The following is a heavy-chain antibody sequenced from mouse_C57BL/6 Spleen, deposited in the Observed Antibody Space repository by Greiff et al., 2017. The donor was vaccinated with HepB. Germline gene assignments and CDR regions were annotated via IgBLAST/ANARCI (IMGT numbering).Heavy chain of an antibody. J-gene: IGHJ4*01. CDR1: GYTFTDYE. V-gene: IGHV1-15*01. Sequence: VQLKESGAELVRPGASVTLSCKASGYTFTDYEMHWVKQTPVHGLEWIGAIDPETGGTAYNQKFKGKAILTADKSSSTAYMELRSLTSEDSAVYYCTKFVVADYYAMDYWGQGTSVTVSS. CDR2: IDPETGGT. D-gene: IGHD1-1*01. CDR3: TKFVVADYYAMDY.